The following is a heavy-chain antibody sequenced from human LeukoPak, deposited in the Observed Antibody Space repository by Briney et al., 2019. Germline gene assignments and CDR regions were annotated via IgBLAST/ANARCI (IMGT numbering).Heavy chain of an antibody. CDR3: AKSGSSPPYYYYGMDV. Sequence: HRGPSLRLSWAPSAFTFSSYGMHWVSQEAGEWMGWVAVISVDGSYEYYADSVQGRFTISRDNSKNSLYLHMNSLRAEDTAVYYCAKSGSSPPYYYYGMDVWGQGTTVTVSS. CDR1: AFTFSSYG. V-gene: IGHV3-30*18. CDR2: ISVDGSYE. D-gene: IGHD6-13*01. J-gene: IGHJ6*02.